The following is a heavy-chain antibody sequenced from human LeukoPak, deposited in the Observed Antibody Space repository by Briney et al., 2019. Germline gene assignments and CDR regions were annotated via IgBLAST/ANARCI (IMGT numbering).Heavy chain of an antibody. Sequence: SETLSLTCTVSGGSIRSSYYYWGWIRQPPGKGLEWIGSIYYSGSTYYNPSLKSRVTISVDTSKNQFSLKLSSVTAADTAVYYCASYVWGSYFGPKRFDYWGQGTLVTVSS. J-gene: IGHJ4*02. V-gene: IGHV4-39*01. CDR2: IYYSGST. CDR3: ASYVWGSYFGPKRFDY. CDR1: GGSIRSSYYY. D-gene: IGHD3-16*01.